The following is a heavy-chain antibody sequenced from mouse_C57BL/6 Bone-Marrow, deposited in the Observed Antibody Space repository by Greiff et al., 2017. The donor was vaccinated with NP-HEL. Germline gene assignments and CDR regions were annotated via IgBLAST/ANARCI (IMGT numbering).Heavy chain of an antibody. D-gene: IGHD2-12*01. Sequence: QVQLKASGAELARPGASVKLSCKASGYTFTSYGISWVKQRTGQGLEWIGEIYPRSGNTYYNEKFKGKATLTADKSSSTAYMELRSLTSEDSAVYFCARPAYYSPPFAYWGQGTLVTVSA. V-gene: IGHV1-81*01. CDR2: IYPRSGNT. CDR3: ARPAYYSPPFAY. J-gene: IGHJ3*01. CDR1: GYTFTSYG.